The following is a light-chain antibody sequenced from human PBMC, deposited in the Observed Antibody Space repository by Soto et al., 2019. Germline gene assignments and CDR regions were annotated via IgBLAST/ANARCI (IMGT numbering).Light chain of an antibody. V-gene: IGKV1-5*01. Sequence: DIQMTQSPSTLSASVGDRVTITCRASQSISSWLAWYQQRPGKAPKLLIYDASTLQSGVPSRFSGSRSGTEFTLTISGLQPEDFATYYCQQLNGYVALTFGGGTKVDIK. J-gene: IGKJ4*01. CDR2: DAS. CDR1: QSISSW. CDR3: QQLNGYVALT.